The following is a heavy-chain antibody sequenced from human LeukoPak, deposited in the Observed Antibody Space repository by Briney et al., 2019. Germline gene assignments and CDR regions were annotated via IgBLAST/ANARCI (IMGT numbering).Heavy chain of an antibody. CDR1: GFTFSSYA. Sequence: TGGSLRLSCAASGFTFSSYAMTWVRQAPGKGLEWVSTISGSGGSTYFADSVKGRSTISGDNSKNTLYLQMTSLRAEDTAVYYCANPDYWGQGTLVTVSS. V-gene: IGHV3-23*01. CDR2: ISGSGGST. CDR3: ANPDY. J-gene: IGHJ4*02.